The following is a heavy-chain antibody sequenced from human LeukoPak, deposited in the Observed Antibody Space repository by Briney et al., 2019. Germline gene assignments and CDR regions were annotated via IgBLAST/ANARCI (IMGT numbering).Heavy chain of an antibody. Sequence: SETLSLTCTVSGGSLSRYYWSWLRPPAGKGLEWIGRIYNSGSTNYNPSLKSRVTMSVDTSKNQFSLKLNSVTPEDTAVYYCARAAPSSGVDYWGQGTLVTVSS. D-gene: IGHD6-19*01. J-gene: IGHJ4*02. CDR1: GGSLSRYY. CDR2: IYNSGST. CDR3: ARAAPSSGVDY. V-gene: IGHV4-4*07.